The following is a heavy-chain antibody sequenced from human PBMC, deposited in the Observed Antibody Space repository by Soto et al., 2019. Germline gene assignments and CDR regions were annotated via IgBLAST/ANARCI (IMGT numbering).Heavy chain of an antibody. D-gene: IGHD6-19*01. V-gene: IGHV1-3*01. Sequence: QVQLVQCGAEVKKPVASVKVSCKASGYTFTSYAMHWVRQAPGQRLEWIGWINAGNGNTKYSQKFQGRVTITRDTSASKAYMELSSLRSEETAVYYCARVQDSSGWYVYWGEGNLVTVSS. J-gene: IGHJ4*02. CDR2: INAGNGNT. CDR1: GYTFTSYA. CDR3: ARVQDSSGWYVY.